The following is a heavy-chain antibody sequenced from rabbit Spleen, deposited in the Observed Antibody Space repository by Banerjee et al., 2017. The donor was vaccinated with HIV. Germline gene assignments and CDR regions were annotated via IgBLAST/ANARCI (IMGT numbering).Heavy chain of an antibody. CDR1: GFTIGSYY. J-gene: IGHJ4*01. V-gene: IGHV1S7*01. D-gene: IGHD8-1*01. Sequence: QELVESGGGLVQPGESLKLSCTASGFTIGSYYMNWVRQAPGKGLEWIGYIDPLFGITYYANWVNGRFSISRENAQNTVFLQMTSLTAADTATYFCARDGAGGSYFALWGQGTLVTVS. CDR3: ARDGAGGSYFAL. CDR2: IDPLFGIT.